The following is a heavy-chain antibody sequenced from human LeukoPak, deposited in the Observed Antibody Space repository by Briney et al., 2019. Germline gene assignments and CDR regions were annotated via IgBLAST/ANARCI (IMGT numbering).Heavy chain of an antibody. CDR1: GFTFSSYS. D-gene: IGHD3-9*01. CDR2: ISSSSSYI. J-gene: IGHJ5*02. V-gene: IGHV3-21*01. CDR3: ETEDGIRYFDWLSPDNWFDP. Sequence: GGSLRLSCSASGFTFSSYSMNWARQAPGNGLEWVSSISSSSSYIYYADSVKGRFTISRDNAKNSLYLQMNSLRAEDTAVYFCETEDGIRYFDWLSPDNWFDPWGQGTLVTVSS.